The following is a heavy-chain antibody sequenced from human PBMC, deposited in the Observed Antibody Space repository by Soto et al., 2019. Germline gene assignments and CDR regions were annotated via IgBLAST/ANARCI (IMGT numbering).Heavy chain of an antibody. D-gene: IGHD6-13*01. J-gene: IGHJ6*02. CDR1: GFTVSSNY. Sequence: EVQLVESGGGLIQPGGSLRLSCAASGFTVSSNYMSWVRQAPGKGLEWVSVIYSGGSTYYADSVKGRFTISRDNSKNTLYVQMNSLRAEDTAVYYCARDKSSSWYTRGNYGMDVWGQGTTVTVSS. CDR3: ARDKSSSWYTRGNYGMDV. CDR2: IYSGGST. V-gene: IGHV3-53*01.